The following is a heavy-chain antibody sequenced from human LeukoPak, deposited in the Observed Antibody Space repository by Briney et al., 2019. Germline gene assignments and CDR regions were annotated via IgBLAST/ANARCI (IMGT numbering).Heavy chain of an antibody. J-gene: IGHJ6*02. D-gene: IGHD2-15*01. V-gene: IGHV3-7*01. CDR3: AKNGRAPIYYYYGMDV. Sequence: GGSLRLSCAASGFIFSSYWMSWVRQAPGKGLEWVANIDQDGSEKHYVDSVKGRFTVSRDNAENSIYLQMNSLRAEDTAVYYCAKNGRAPIYYYYGMDVWGQGTTVTVSS. CDR1: GFIFSSYW. CDR2: IDQDGSEK.